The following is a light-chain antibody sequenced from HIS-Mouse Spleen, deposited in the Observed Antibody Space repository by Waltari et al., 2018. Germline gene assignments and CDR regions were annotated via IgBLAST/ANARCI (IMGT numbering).Light chain of an antibody. CDR3: MQSLQTPFT. CDR1: QSLLHSNAYNY. Sequence: DIVMTQSPLSLPVTPGEPASISCRSSQSLLHSNAYNYFDWYLQKPGQSPQLLIYLGSNRASGVPDRFSGSGSGTDFTLKIGRVEAEDVGVYYCMQSLQTPFTFGPGTKVDIK. CDR2: LGS. V-gene: IGKV2-28*01. J-gene: IGKJ3*01.